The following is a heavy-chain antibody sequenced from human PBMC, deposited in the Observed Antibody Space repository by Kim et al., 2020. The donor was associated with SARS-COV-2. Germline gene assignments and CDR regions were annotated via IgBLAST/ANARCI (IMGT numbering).Heavy chain of an antibody. CDR2: IYYSGST. CDR3: ASTPIVATIFRIRPSPNVFDY. Sequence: SETLSLTCTVSGGSISSGGYYWSWIRQHPGKGLEWIGYIYYSGSTYYNPSLKSRVTISVDTSKNQFSLKLSSVTAADTAVYYCASTPIVATIFRIRPSPNVFDYWGQRTLVTVSS. CDR1: GGSISSGGYY. D-gene: IGHD5-12*01. V-gene: IGHV4-31*03. J-gene: IGHJ4*02.